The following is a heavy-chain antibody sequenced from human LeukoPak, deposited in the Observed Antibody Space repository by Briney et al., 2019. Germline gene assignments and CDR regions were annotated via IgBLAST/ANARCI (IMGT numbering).Heavy chain of an antibody. Sequence: QGLSLTCALSGDCASINSAAWNWIRQPPSRGLEWLGRSYQRSKWYNDYAVSVKSRITINPDITKNQFSLQLNSVTHEDTAVYYCARSPSPYSSGWYFDYWGQGTLVTVSS. D-gene: IGHD6-19*01. V-gene: IGHV6-1*01. CDR3: ARSPSPYSSGWYFDY. CDR1: GDCASINSAA. J-gene: IGHJ4*02. CDR2: SYQRSKWYN.